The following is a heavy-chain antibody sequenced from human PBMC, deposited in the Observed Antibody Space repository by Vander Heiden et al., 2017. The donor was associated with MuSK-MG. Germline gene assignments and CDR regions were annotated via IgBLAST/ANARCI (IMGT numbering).Heavy chain of an antibody. CDR1: GFAFGSYV. D-gene: IGHD3-10*01. V-gene: IGHV3-30*04. Sequence: HVQLVESGGGVVQPGRSRRLSGVASGFAFGSYVMHWDRQAPGKGVEFVSVLSYDGNKKYYTDAVRGRFTISRDNSKNTLYVQMSAMRNQDTAVYYCAKDRGVDSGTYFHIWGQGRLVAVYS. J-gene: IGHJ4*02. CDR3: AKDRGVDSGTYFHI. CDR2: LSYDGNKK.